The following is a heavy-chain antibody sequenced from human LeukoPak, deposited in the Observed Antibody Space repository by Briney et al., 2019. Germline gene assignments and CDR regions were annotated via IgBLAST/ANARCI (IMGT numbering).Heavy chain of an antibody. CDR1: GFTFKNCA. J-gene: IGHJ4*02. D-gene: IGHD4-11*01. V-gene: IGHV3-23*01. CDR2: INYSGGHK. CDR3: AKDDSMTFDHFDY. Sequence: GGSLRLSCVASGFTFKNCAMSWVRQAPGKGLEWVSGINYSGGHKYHAASVKGRFTISRDSSKNTLSLQMNSLTTEDTAVYYCAKDDSMTFDHFDYWGQGALVTVSS.